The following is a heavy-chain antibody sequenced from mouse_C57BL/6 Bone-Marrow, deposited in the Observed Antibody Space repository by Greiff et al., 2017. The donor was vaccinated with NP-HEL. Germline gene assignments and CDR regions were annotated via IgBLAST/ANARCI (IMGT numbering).Heavy chain of an antibody. J-gene: IGHJ4*01. V-gene: IGHV5-16*01. CDR3: AREGYYGFYAMDY. CDR1: GFTFSDYY. Sequence: EVKLVESEGGLVQPGSSMKLSCTASGFTFSDYYMAWVRQVPEKGLEWVANINYDGSSTYYLDSLKSRFIISRDNAKNILYLQMSSLKSEDTATYYCAREGYYGFYAMDYWGQGTSVTVSS. D-gene: IGHD1-1*01. CDR2: INYDGSST.